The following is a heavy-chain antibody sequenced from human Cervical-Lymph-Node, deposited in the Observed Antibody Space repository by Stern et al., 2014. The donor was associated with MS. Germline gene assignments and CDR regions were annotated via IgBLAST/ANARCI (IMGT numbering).Heavy chain of an antibody. V-gene: IGHV1-69*01. D-gene: IGHD2-2*01. Sequence: VQLEESGSEGTKPGSSVNVTCKASGGTFRNFAVNLVRQAPGQGLEWVGGIIPVFGTPTYAQKFQGRLTIISDESTNTVYMELSSLTTDDTATYFCASAHPATRRGYKGMNVWGQGTTIAVSS. CDR2: IIPVFGTP. CDR3: ASAHPATRRGYKGMNV. J-gene: IGHJ6*02. CDR1: GGTFRNFA.